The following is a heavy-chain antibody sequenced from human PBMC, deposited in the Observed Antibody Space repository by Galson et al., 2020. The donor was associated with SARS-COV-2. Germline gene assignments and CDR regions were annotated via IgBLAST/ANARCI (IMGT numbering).Heavy chain of an antibody. CDR3: AREGYESSGSYDY. J-gene: IGHJ4*02. CDR2: IYYNGIT. D-gene: IGHD3-22*01. V-gene: IGHV4-39*07. Sequence: SQTLSLTCTVSGDSMTSLTYYWGWIRQPPGKGLEWIGSIYYNGITNYNPSLKSRLTISLDTSRNQFSLKLSSVTAADTALYYCAREGYESSGSYDYWGQGTLVIVSS. CDR1: GDSMTSLTYY.